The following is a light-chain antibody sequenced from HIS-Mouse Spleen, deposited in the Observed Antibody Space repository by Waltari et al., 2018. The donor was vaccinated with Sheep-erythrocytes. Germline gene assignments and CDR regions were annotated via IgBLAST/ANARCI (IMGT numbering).Light chain of an antibody. CDR1: SSDVGGYNY. V-gene: IGLV2-11*01. CDR2: DVS. J-gene: IGLJ1*01. Sequence: QSALTQPRSVSGSPGQSVTISCTGTSSDVGGYNYFPWYQQQPGKAPKLMIYDVSKRPSGVPDRFSGSKSGNTASLTISGLQAEDEADYYCCSYAGSYNHVFATGTKVTVL. CDR3: CSYAGSYNHV.